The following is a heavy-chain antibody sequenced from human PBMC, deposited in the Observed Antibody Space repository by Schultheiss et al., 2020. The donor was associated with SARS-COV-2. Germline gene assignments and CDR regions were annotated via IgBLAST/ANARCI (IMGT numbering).Heavy chain of an antibody. CDR2: TYYRSKWYN. CDR1: GDSVSSNSAA. Sequence: SQTLSLTCAISGDSVSSNSAAWNWIRQSLSRGLEWLGRTYYRSKWYNDYAVSVKSRIIINPDTSKNQFSLQLNSVTPEDTAIYYCARGAEAVDYWGQGTLVTVAS. V-gene: IGHV6-1*01. CDR3: ARGAEAVDY. D-gene: IGHD1-14*01. J-gene: IGHJ4*02.